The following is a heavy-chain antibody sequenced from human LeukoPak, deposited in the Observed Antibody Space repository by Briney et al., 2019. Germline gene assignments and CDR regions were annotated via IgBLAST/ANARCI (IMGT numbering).Heavy chain of an antibody. CDR3: AKDSVLLWFGELFPRTAGYYFDY. D-gene: IGHD3-10*01. CDR1: GFTFSSYG. Sequence: PGGSLRLSCAASGFTFSSYGMHWVRQAPGKGLEWVAFIRYDGSNKCYADSVKGRFTISRDNSKNTLYLQMNSLRAEDTAAYYCAKDSVLLWFGELFPRTAGYYFDYWGQGTLVTVSS. CDR2: IRYDGSNK. V-gene: IGHV3-30*02. J-gene: IGHJ4*02.